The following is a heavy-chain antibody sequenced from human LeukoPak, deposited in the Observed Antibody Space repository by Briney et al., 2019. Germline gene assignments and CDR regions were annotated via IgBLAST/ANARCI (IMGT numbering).Heavy chain of an antibody. J-gene: IGHJ4*02. CDR3: AKDSGVDYDILTGKSYFDY. CDR1: GFTFDDYA. D-gene: IGHD3-9*01. Sequence: QTGGSLRLSCAAPGFTFDDYAMHWVRQAPGKGLEWVSGISWNSGSIGYADSVKGRFTISRDNAKNSLYLQMNSLRAEDTALYYCAKDSGVDYDILTGKSYFDYWGQGTLVTVSS. CDR2: ISWNSGSI. V-gene: IGHV3-9*01.